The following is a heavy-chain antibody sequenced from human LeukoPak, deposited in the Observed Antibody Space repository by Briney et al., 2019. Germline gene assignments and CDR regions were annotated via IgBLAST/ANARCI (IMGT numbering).Heavy chain of an antibody. CDR2: IIPIFGTA. Sequence: SVKVSCKASGGTFISYAISWVRQAPGQGLEWMGGIIPIFGTANYAQKFQGRVTITADKSTSTAYMELSSLRSEDTAVYYCARELGATNYFDYWGQGTLVTVSS. CDR3: ARELGATNYFDY. J-gene: IGHJ4*02. D-gene: IGHD1-26*01. V-gene: IGHV1-69*06. CDR1: GGTFISYA.